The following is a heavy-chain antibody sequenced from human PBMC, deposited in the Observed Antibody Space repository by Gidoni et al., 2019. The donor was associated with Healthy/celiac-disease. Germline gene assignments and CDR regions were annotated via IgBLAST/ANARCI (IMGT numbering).Heavy chain of an antibody. V-gene: IGHV3-23*01. D-gene: IGHD1-1*01. CDR3: AKDGRHMDYKGHIDY. CDR2: ISGSGGST. J-gene: IGHJ4*02. Sequence: EVQLLESGGGLVQPGGSLRLSCAAAGFTFSSYAMSWVRQAPGKGLEWVSAISGSGGSTYYADSVKGRFTISRDNSKNTLYLQMNSLRAEDTAVYYCAKDGRHMDYKGHIDYWGQGTLVTVSS. CDR1: GFTFSSYA.